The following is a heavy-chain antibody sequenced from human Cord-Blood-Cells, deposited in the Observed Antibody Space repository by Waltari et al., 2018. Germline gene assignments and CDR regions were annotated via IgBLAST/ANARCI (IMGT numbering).Heavy chain of an antibody. D-gene: IGHD6-19*01. CDR3: ARSGSGWYFDY. Sequence: QLQESGPGLVKPSETLSPTCTVSGGSVSSGSYYWTWIRQHPGKGLEWIGYIYYSGSTNYNPSLNSRVTISVDTSKNQFSLKLSSVTAADTAVYCCARSGSGWYFDYWGQGTLVTVSS. J-gene: IGHJ4*02. CDR2: IYYSGST. CDR1: GGSVSSGSYY. V-gene: IGHV4-61*01.